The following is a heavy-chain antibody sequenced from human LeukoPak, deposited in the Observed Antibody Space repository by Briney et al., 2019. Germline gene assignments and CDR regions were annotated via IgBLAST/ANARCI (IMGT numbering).Heavy chain of an antibody. J-gene: IGHJ3*01. Sequence: GASGKVSCKASGYTFTSYDINWVRQADGQGLEWRGWMKPNSGNTGYAQKFKGRVTMTRKTYISTAYMELSRERSEGRAVYEWGRRPIEYYYDCNRLDAFDLWGGGSSVPVS. D-gene: IGHD3-22*01. CDR2: MKPNSGNT. CDR1: GYTFTSYD. CDR3: GRRPIEYYYDCNRLDAFDL. V-gene: IGHV1-8*01.